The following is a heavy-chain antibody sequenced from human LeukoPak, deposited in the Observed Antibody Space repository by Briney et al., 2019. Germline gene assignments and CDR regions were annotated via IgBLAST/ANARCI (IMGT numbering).Heavy chain of an antibody. J-gene: IGHJ4*02. V-gene: IGHV1-46*01. CDR3: ARSSPRKGDSSGYYGY. CDR1: GYTFTSYY. D-gene: IGHD3-22*01. Sequence: ASVKVSCKASGYTFTSYYMHWVRQAPGQGLEWMGIINPSGGSTSYAQKFQGRVTMTRDTSTSTVYMELSSLRSEDTAVYYCARSSPRKGDSSGYYGYWRQGTLVTVSS. CDR2: INPSGGST.